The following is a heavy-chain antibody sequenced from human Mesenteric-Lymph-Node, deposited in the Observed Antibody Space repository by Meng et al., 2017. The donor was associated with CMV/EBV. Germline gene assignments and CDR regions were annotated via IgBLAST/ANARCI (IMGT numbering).Heavy chain of an antibody. Sequence: ASVKVSCKTSGYTFNAYHIHWVRQAPGQGPEWMGWIFPSSGGTKYAQKFQGRVTMTRGTSIRTAYMELDRLTSDDTAVYYCAVFPYVSASAAHWGQGALVTVSS. CDR1: GYTFNAYH. D-gene: IGHD3-10*02. J-gene: IGHJ4*02. V-gene: IGHV1-2*02. CDR3: AVFPYVSASAAH. CDR2: IFPSSGGT.